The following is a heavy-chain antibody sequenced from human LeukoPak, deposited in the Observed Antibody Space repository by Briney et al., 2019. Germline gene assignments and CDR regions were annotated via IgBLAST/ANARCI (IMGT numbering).Heavy chain of an antibody. V-gene: IGHV1-69*05. CDR1: GGTFSSYA. J-gene: IGHJ3*02. D-gene: IGHD4-17*01. Sequence: SVKVSCKASGGTFSSYAISWVRQAPGQGREWMGRIIPIFGTANYAQKFQGRVTITTDESTSTAYMELSSLRSEDTAVYYCARDDGDDDAFDIWGQGTMVTVSS. CDR3: ARDDGDDDAFDI. CDR2: IIPIFGTA.